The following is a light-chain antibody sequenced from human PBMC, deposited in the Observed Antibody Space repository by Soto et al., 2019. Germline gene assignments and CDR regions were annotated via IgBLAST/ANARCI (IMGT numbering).Light chain of an antibody. V-gene: IGLV2-14*01. J-gene: IGLJ1*01. CDR1: SSDVGGHTS. CDR3: SSFPRSVTYV. Sequence: QSVLTQPASVSGSPGQSITISCTGTSSDVGGHTSVSWYRQDPGKAPKLMIYDVSNRPSGVSDRFSGSKSGTTASLTISGLQIEDEAYYYCSSFPRSVTYVFGTGTKVAVL. CDR2: DVS.